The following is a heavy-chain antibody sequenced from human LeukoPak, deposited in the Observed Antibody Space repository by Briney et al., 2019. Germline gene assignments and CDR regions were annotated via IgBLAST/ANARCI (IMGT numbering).Heavy chain of an antibody. D-gene: IGHD3-22*01. CDR3: ARDLSSSGQFDY. CDR2: IIPIFGTA. J-gene: IGHJ4*02. V-gene: IGHV1-69*13. CDR1: GGTFSSYA. Sequence: EASVKVSCKASGGTFSSYAISWVRQAPGQGLEWMGGIIPIFGTANYAQKFQGRVTITADESTSTAYMELSSLRSEDTAVYYCARDLSSSGQFDYWGQGTLVTVSS.